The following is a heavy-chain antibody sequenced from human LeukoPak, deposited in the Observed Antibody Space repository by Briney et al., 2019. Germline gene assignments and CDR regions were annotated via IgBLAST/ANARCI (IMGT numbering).Heavy chain of an antibody. CDR1: GFTFSSFG. CDR3: ARVIAAAGGGIDY. D-gene: IGHD6-13*01. CDR2: ISYDGSNK. V-gene: IGHV3-30*03. J-gene: IGHJ4*02. Sequence: GGSLRLSCAASGFTFSSFGMHWVRQAPGEGLEWVTVISYDGSNKYYADSVKGRFTISRDNSKNTLYLQMNSLRAEDTAVYYCARVIAAAGGGIDYWGQGTLVTVSS.